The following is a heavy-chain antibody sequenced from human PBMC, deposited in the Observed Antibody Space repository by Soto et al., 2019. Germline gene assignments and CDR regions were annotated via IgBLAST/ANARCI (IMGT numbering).Heavy chain of an antibody. D-gene: IGHD3-3*01. Sequence: ESGGGVVQPGRSLRLSCAASGFTFSSYGMHWVRQAPGRGLEWVAVISYDGSNNYYADSVKGRFTISRDNSKNTLYLQMNSLRAEDTAVYYCVRERRFLEWSTYYYYGMDVWGQGTTVTVSS. J-gene: IGHJ6*02. CDR2: ISYDGSNN. V-gene: IGHV3-30*03. CDR3: VRERRFLEWSTYYYYGMDV. CDR1: GFTFSSYG.